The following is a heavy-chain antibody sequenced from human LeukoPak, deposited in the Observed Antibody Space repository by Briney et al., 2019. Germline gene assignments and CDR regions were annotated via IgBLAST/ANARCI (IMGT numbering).Heavy chain of an antibody. Sequence: TGGSLRLSCAASGFTFNYYVVHWARQAPGKGLEWVAVISYDGSNEYYADSVKGRFTISRDNSKKTLFLQMNSLRADDTAVYYCVRDLPFEDWGQGTLVTVSS. J-gene: IGHJ4*02. CDR1: GFTFNYYV. CDR2: ISYDGSNE. CDR3: VRDLPFED. D-gene: IGHD2/OR15-2a*01. V-gene: IGHV3-30*04.